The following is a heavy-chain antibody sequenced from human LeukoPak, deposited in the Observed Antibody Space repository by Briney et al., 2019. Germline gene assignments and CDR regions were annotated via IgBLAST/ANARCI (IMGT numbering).Heavy chain of an antibody. J-gene: IGHJ6*02. CDR2: IYYSGST. D-gene: IGHD3-22*01. CDR1: GGSISGYY. Sequence: SETLSLTCTVSGGSISGYYWSWVRQPPGKGLEWIGYIYYSGSTTYNPSLEGRVTISVDTSKDQFSLKLRSVTAADTAVYFCARRTSDRSGYYGMDVWGQGTTLTVSS. V-gene: IGHV4-59*08. CDR3: ARRTSDRSGYYGMDV.